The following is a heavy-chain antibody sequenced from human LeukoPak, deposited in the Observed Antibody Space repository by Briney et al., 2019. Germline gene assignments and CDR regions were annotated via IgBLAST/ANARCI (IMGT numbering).Heavy chain of an antibody. V-gene: IGHV4-59*01. J-gene: IGHJ4*02. CDR1: GGSISSYY. CDR3: AREEIYDSSGYYSYYFDY. D-gene: IGHD3-22*01. CDR2: IYYSGST. Sequence: SETLSLTCTVSGGSISSYYWSWIRQPPGKGLEWIGYIYYSGSTNYSPSLKSRVTISVDTSKNQFSLKLSSVTAADTAVYYCAREEIYDSSGYYSYYFDYWGQGTLVTVSS.